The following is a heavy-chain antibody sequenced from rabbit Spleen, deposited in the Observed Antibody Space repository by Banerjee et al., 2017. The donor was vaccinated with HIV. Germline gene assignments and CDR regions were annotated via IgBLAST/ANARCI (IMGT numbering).Heavy chain of an antibody. CDR2: IYGSSSGFT. D-gene: IGHD8-1*01. CDR1: GFSFSSTYY. J-gene: IGHJ6*01. V-gene: IGHV1S40*01. Sequence: QSLEESGGDLVKPGASLTLTCTASGFSFSSTYYMCWVRQAPGKGLEWIACIYGSSSGFTYSATWAKGRFTCSKTSSTTVTLQMTSLTVADTATYFCARDTGSSFSSYGMDLWAKAPSSPS. CDR3: ARDTGSSFSSYGMDL.